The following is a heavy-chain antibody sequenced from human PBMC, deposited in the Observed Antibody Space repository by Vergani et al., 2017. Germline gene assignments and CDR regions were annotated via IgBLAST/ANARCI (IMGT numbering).Heavy chain of an antibody. D-gene: IGHD3-3*01. V-gene: IGHV3-48*01. CDR2: ISSSSSTI. CDR3: ARGNDFWSGYYKWWTYDY. Sequence: EVQLAESGGGLVQPGGSLRLSCAASGFTFSSYSMNWVRQAPGKGLEWVSYISSSSSTIYYADSVKGRFTISRDNAKNSLYLQMNSLRAEDTAVYYCARGNDFWSGYYKWWTYDYWGQGTLVTVSS. CDR1: GFTFSSYS. J-gene: IGHJ4*02.